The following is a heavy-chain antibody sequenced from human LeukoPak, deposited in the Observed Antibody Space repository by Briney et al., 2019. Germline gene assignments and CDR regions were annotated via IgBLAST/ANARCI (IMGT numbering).Heavy chain of an antibody. Sequence: PVKVSCKASGGTFSSYAISWVRQAPGQGLEWMGGIIPIFGTANYAQKFQGRVTITADESTSTAYMELSSLRSEDTAVYYCASLDIVVVPAAIRPNYYYYYYMDVWGKGTTVTVSS. V-gene: IGHV1-69*13. CDR2: IIPIFGTA. CDR3: ASLDIVVVPAAIRPNYYYYYYMDV. D-gene: IGHD2-2*02. J-gene: IGHJ6*03. CDR1: GGTFSSYA.